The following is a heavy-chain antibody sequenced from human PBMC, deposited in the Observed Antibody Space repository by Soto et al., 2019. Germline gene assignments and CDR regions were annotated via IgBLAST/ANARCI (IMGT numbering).Heavy chain of an antibody. J-gene: IGHJ6*02. D-gene: IGHD3-9*01. Sequence: PGGSLRLSCAASTTTFSSSGWHWVRQAPGRGLEWVAFHSNDGITKTYGDSVKGRFTISRDNSEKMVFLQMNSLRSDDTAIYYCEKDGPHFDVDVWGQGTTVTVYS. CDR3: EKDGPHFDVDV. CDR1: TTTFSSSG. V-gene: IGHV3-30*02. CDR2: HSNDGITK.